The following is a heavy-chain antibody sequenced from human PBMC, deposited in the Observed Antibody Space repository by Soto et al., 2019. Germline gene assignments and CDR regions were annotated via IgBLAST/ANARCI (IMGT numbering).Heavy chain of an antibody. V-gene: IGHV3-15*07. J-gene: IGHJ4*01. CDR1: GFTFSNSW. CDR3: TTDCYATIIIVRFDY. D-gene: IGHD3-22*01. CDR2: VKSKTHGGKT. Sequence: GGSLTLSCAASGFTFSNSWINWVRQPPGKGLEWVGRVKSKTHGGKTDYAEHVKGRFAIARDDSNNMVYLQMNSLKIEDTSFYYCTTDCYATIIIVRFDYWGHGTLVTVS.